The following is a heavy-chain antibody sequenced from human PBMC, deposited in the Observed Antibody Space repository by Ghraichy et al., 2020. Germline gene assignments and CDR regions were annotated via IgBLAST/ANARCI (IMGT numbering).Heavy chain of an antibody. J-gene: IGHJ4*02. Sequence: SETLSLTCTVSGGSISSYYWSWIRQPPGKGLEWIGYIYYSGSTNYNPSLKSRVTISVDTSKNQFSLKLSSVTAADTAVYYGARGVGLPYYYFDYWGQGTLVTVSS. V-gene: IGHV4-59*01. CDR2: IYYSGST. D-gene: IGHD3-16*01. CDR3: ARGVGLPYYYFDY. CDR1: GGSISSYY.